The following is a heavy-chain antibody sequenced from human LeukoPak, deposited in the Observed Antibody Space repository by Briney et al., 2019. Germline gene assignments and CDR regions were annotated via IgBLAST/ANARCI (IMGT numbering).Heavy chain of an antibody. Sequence: PGGTLRLSFAASGFTFSSYSMNWVRQAPGKGLEWVSYISSSSSTIYYADSVKGRFTISRDNAKNSLYLQMNSLRAEDTAVYYCATSSGYENGNYWGQGTLVTVSS. CDR3: ATSSGYENGNY. D-gene: IGHD5-12*01. V-gene: IGHV3-48*01. CDR1: GFTFSSYS. CDR2: ISSSSSTI. J-gene: IGHJ4*02.